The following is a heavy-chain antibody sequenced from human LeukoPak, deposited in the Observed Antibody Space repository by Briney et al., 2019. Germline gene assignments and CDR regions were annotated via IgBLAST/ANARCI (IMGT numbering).Heavy chain of an antibody. J-gene: IGHJ3*02. D-gene: IGHD3-10*01. CDR1: GGSISSGSYY. CDR3: ARHSGLKLSRWFGESKTLYDAFDI. V-gene: IGHV4-39*01. Sequence: SETLSLTCTVSGGSISSGSYYWSWIRQPPGKVLEWIGEINHSGSANYNPSLKSRVTISVDTSKNQFSLKLSSVTAADTAVYYCARHSGLKLSRWFGESKTLYDAFDIWGQGTMVTVSS. CDR2: INHSGSA.